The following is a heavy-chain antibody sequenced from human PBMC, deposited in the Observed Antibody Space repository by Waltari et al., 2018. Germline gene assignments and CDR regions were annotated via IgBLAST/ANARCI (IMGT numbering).Heavy chain of an antibody. CDR1: GGSIRSYY. D-gene: IGHD3-9*01. V-gene: IGHV4-59*01. CDR3: ARWMGYYDILTGYYGRFDY. J-gene: IGHJ4*02. CDR2: IYYSGST. Sequence: QVQLQESGPGLVKPSETLSLTCTVSGGSIRSYYWSWIRQPPGKGLEWIGYIYYSGSTNYNPSLKSRVTISVDTSKNQFSLKLSSVTAADTAVYYCARWMGYYDILTGYYGRFDYWGQGTLVTVSS.